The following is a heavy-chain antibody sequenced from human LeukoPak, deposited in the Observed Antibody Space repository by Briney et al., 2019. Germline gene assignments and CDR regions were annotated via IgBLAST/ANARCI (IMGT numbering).Heavy chain of an antibody. CDR2: IIPTFGIA. Sequence: SVKVSCKASGGTFSSYAISWVRQAPGQGLEWMGRIIPTFGIANYAQKFQGRVTITADKSTSTAYMELSSLRSEDTAVYYCARGQKEYSSSSATQRFDPWGQGTLVTVSS. CDR3: ARGQKEYSSSSATQRFDP. J-gene: IGHJ5*02. V-gene: IGHV1-69*04. CDR1: GGTFSSYA. D-gene: IGHD6-6*01.